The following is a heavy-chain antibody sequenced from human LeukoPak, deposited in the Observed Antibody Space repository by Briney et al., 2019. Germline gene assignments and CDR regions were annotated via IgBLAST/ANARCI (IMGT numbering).Heavy chain of an antibody. Sequence: GGSLRLSCAASGFTFSIYWMSWVRQAPGKGLEWVANIKQDGSEKYYVDSVKGRFTISRDNAKNSLYLQMNSLRAEDTAVYYCARAPQKYYDILTGARFDYWGQGTLVTVSS. CDR2: IKQDGSEK. CDR1: GFTFSIYW. J-gene: IGHJ4*02. CDR3: ARAPQKYYDILTGARFDY. D-gene: IGHD3-9*01. V-gene: IGHV3-7*01.